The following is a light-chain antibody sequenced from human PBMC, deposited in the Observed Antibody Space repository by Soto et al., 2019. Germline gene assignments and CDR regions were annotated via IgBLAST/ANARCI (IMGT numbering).Light chain of an antibody. CDR2: GSS. CDR3: QQYSSSPYN. CDR1: QTVSSSF. J-gene: IGKJ2*01. V-gene: IGKV3-20*01. Sequence: ENVLTQSPDTLSLSPGERATLSCRASQTVSSSFLAWYQQKPGQAPRLLIYGSSSRASGIPDRFSGSGSGTDFTLTISRLEPEDFAVYYGQQYSSSPYNFGQGTKLEIK.